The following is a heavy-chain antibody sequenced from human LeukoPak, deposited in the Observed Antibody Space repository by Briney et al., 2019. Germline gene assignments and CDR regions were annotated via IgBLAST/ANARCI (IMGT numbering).Heavy chain of an antibody. CDR3: ARDVYRGPDY. V-gene: IGHV3-33*01. J-gene: IGHJ4*02. Sequence: GGSLRLSCAASGFTFSSYGMHWVRQAPGKGLEWVAALWYDGSNTYCADSVKGRFTISRDISKNTLYLQMDSLRAEDTAVYYCARDVYRGPDYWGQGTLVTVSS. CDR2: LWYDGSNT. D-gene: IGHD5/OR15-5a*01. CDR1: GFTFSSYG.